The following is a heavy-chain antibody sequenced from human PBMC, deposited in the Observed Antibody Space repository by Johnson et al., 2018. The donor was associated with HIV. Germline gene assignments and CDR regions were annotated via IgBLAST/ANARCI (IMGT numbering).Heavy chain of an antibody. J-gene: IGHJ3*02. Sequence: VQLVESGGGVVQPGRSLRLSCAASGFTFSSYGMHWVRQAPGKGLEWVAFIRYDGSNKYYADSVKGRFTISRDNSKNTLYLQMNSLRAEDTAVYYCAKDRILSGYGPGAFDIWGQGTMVTVSS. D-gene: IGHD5-12*01. CDR3: AKDRILSGYGPGAFDI. V-gene: IGHV3-30*02. CDR2: IRYDGSNK. CDR1: GFTFSSYG.